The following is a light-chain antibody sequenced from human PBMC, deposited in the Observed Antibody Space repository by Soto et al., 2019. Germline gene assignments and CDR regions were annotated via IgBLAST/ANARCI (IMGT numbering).Light chain of an antibody. CDR2: DVS. V-gene: IGLV2-14*01. J-gene: IGLJ1*01. CDR1: SSDVGGYNY. Sequence: QSALTQPASVSGSPGQSITISCTGTSSDVGGYNYVSWYQQHPGKAPKLMIYDVSNRPSGVSNRVSGSKSGNTASLTISGVQDEDEADYYCTPYTSSSTRVFVTGTKLTVL. CDR3: TPYTSSSTRV.